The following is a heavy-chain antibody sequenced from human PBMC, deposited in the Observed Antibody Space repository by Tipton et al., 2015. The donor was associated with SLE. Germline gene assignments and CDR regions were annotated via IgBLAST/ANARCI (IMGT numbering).Heavy chain of an antibody. D-gene: IGHD3-10*01. CDR1: GGSIDTTTYF. CDR3: ARPMGSY. J-gene: IGHJ4*02. Sequence: TLSLTCTVSGGSIDTTTYFWNWIRQPAGKGLEWIGRGFASGTTDYNPSLKSRVTMSVDTSRNQFSLKLSSVTAADTAVYYCARPMGSYWGPGTLVTVPS. V-gene: IGHV4-61*02. CDR2: GFASGTT.